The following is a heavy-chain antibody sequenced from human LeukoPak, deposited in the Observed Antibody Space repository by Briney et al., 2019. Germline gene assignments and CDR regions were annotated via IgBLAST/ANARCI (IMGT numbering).Heavy chain of an antibody. CDR2: INQDGSET. J-gene: IGHJ3*01. V-gene: IGHV3-7*05. D-gene: IGHD5-24*01. Sequence: PGRSLRLSCAASGFIFSTYWMSWVRLAPGKGLEWVANINQDGSETFYVDSVKGRFTISRDNGKNSMFVQMDSLRAEDTAVYYCVRGFDGYFGFDLWGQGTMVTVSS. CDR1: GFIFSTYW. CDR3: VRGFDGYFGFDL.